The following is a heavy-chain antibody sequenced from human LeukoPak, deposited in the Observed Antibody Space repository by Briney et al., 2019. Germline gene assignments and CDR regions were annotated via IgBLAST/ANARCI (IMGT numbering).Heavy chain of an antibody. CDR3: AKVGPGPASNIVVVGVAVFDH. V-gene: IGHV3-23*01. CDR2: TSGSGDNT. J-gene: IGHJ4*02. D-gene: IGHD2-15*01. Sequence: GGSLRLSCAASGFTFSSYAMSWVRQAPGKGLEWVAATSGSGDNTFYADSVQGRFTISRDNFKDTLFLQMSNLRAEDTAVYYCAKVGPGPASNIVVVGVAVFDHWGQGTLVAVSS. CDR1: GFTFSSYA.